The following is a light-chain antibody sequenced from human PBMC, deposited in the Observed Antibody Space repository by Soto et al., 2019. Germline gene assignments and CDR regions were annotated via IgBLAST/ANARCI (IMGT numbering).Light chain of an antibody. V-gene: IGKV3-20*01. Sequence: EIVLTQSPGTLSLSPGEGATLSCRASQTIRYNYLAWYQQRPGQAPRLLIYDASSRATGVPDRFSGSGSGTAFTLTISRLEPEDFAVYSCQQYDGSSITFGQGTRLEIK. J-gene: IGKJ5*01. CDR2: DAS. CDR3: QQYDGSSIT. CDR1: QTIRYNY.